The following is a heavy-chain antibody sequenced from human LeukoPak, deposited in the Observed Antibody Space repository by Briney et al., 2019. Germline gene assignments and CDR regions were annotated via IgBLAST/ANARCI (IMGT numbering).Heavy chain of an antibody. CDR1: GFTFSSYA. Sequence: GGSLRLSCAASGFTFSSYAMGWVRQAPGKGLEWVSVISGSGTNTYYADSVKGRFTISRDNAKNSLYLQMNSLRAEDTAVYYCARSSGVRGVINFPAYDYWGQGTLVTVSS. CDR2: ISGSGTNT. CDR3: ARSSGVRGVINFPAYDY. V-gene: IGHV3-23*01. D-gene: IGHD3-10*01. J-gene: IGHJ4*02.